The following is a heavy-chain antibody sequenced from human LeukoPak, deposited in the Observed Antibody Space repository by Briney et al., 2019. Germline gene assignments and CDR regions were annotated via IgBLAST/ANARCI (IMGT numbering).Heavy chain of an antibody. V-gene: IGHV3-11*01. D-gene: IGHD3-16*01. CDR3: ATEGGAH. CDR2: ISSSGGTI. CDR1: GFTFSDSY. Sequence: PGGSLRLSCAASGFTFSDSYMSWVRQAPGKGLEWVPYISSSGGTIYYADSVKGRFTISRDNAKNSLFLQMNNLRAEDTAVYYCATEGGAHWGQGTLVTVSS. J-gene: IGHJ4*02.